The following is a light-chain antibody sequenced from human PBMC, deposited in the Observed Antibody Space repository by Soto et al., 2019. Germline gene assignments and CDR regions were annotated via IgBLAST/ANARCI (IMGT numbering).Light chain of an antibody. V-gene: IGKV3-20*01. J-gene: IGKJ2*01. Sequence: EIVLTQSPGTLSLSPGERANLSCRASQSVSSGYLAWYQQKPGQAPRLLLYGASNRTTGIPDRFSGSGSGTDFTLTISRLEPEDFAVYSCQQYGSSPYTFGQGTKVDIK. CDR3: QQYGSSPYT. CDR1: QSVSSGY. CDR2: GAS.